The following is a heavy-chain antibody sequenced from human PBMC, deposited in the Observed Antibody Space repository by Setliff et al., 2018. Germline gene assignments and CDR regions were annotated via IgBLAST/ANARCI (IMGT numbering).Heavy chain of an antibody. J-gene: IGHJ6*03. Sequence: SETLSLTCAVSGYSISSGFSWVWIRQSPGKGLEWIGRILFSGDTYYNPSLNSRVTISADTSKNQFSLNLSSVTAADTAVYYCARDNRARHCMDVWGKGTTVTVS. CDR2: ILFSGDT. V-gene: IGHV4-38-2*02. D-gene: IGHD3-10*01. CDR3: ARDNRARHCMDV. CDR1: GYSISSGFS.